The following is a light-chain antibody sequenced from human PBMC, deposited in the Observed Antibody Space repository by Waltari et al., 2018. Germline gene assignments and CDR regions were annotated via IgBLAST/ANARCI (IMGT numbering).Light chain of an antibody. CDR2: DND. CDR1: SGGIASKY. V-gene: IGLV6-57*03. CDR3: QSYDSSTVV. J-gene: IGLJ2*01. Sequence: NFMLTQPHSVSESPGKTVTISCTRSSGGIASKYVQGYQRRPGGAPTIVIYDNDDRPSGAPDRFSGSIDSSSNSASRTISGLKTEDEADYYCQSYDSSTVVFGGGTKLTVL.